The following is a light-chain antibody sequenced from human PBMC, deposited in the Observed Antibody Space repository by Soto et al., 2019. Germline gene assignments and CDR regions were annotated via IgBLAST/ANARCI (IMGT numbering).Light chain of an antibody. V-gene: IGLV1-40*01. CDR1: SSNIGAGYD. Sequence: QSVLTQPPSVSGAPGQRVTISCIGSSSNIGAGYDVHWYQQLPGTAPKLLIYGNSNRPSGVPDRFSGSKSGTSASLAITGLQAEDEAYYYCQSYDSSRSGSGVFGGGTKRTVL. CDR2: GNS. CDR3: QSYDSSRSGSGV. J-gene: IGLJ2*01.